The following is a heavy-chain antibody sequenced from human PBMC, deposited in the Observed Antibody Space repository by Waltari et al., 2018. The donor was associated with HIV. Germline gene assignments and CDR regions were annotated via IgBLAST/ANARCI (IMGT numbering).Heavy chain of an antibody. Sequence: VLLQESGPGLVKPSETLSLTCTVSGGSINNDYWSWIRQPAGKGLEWIGRIYSSGNTNYNPSLKSRLSMSVDTSKNQFSLILTSVTAADTAVYYCARAWTTVTGGWFDPWGQGTLVIVSS. CDR3: ARAWTTVTGGWFDP. J-gene: IGHJ5*02. V-gene: IGHV4-4*07. CDR1: GGSINNDY. CDR2: IYSSGNT. D-gene: IGHD4-17*01.